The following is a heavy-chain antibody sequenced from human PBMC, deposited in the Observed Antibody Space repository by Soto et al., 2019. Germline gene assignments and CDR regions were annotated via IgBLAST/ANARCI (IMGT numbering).Heavy chain of an antibody. CDR1: GYTFTSYG. V-gene: IGHV1-18*01. Sequence: ASVKVSCKASGYTFTSYGISWVRQAPGQGLEWMGWISAYSSNTNYAQKLQGRLTMTTDTSTSTAYMELRSLRSDDTAVYYCARDADILTGYYTSGWFDPWGQGTLVTVSS. CDR3: ARDADILTGYYTSGWFDP. CDR2: ISAYSSNT. D-gene: IGHD3-9*01. J-gene: IGHJ5*02.